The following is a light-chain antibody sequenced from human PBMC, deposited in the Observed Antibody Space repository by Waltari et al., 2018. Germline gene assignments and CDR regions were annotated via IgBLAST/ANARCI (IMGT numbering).Light chain of an antibody. V-gene: IGLV1-44*01. J-gene: IGLJ2*01. CDR1: RSNSGSHT. CDR3: AAWDDSLNGPV. CDR2: SNN. Sequence: QSVLTQPPSASGTPGQRVTTSCSGSRSNSGSHTATWYQQLPGTAPKLLIYSNNQRPSGVPDRFSGSKSGTSASLAISGLQSEDEADYYCAAWDDSLNGPVFGGGTKLTVL.